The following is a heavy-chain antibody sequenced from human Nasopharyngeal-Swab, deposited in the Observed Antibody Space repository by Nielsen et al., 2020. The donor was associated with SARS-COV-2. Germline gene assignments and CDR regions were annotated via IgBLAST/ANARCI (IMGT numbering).Heavy chain of an antibody. V-gene: IGHV4-31*03. D-gene: IGHD3-9*01. CDR3: ARVKIDILTDENWYFDL. CDR1: GGSISSGGYY. CDR2: IYYSGST. J-gene: IGHJ2*01. Sequence: LRLSCTVSGGSISSGGYYWSWLRQHPGKGLEWIGYIYYSGSTYYNPSLKSRVTISVNTSKNQFSLKLSSVTAADTAVYYCARVKIDILTDENWYFDLWGRGTLVTVSS.